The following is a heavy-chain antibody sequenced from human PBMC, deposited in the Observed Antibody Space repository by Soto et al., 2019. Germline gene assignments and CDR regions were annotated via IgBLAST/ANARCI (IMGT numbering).Heavy chain of an antibody. D-gene: IGHD2-2*01. CDR2: IIPILGIA. CDR1: GGTFSSYT. J-gene: IGHJ6*03. CDR3: ARVLAVVPAAIHYMDV. Sequence: SVKVSCKASGGTFSSYTISWVRQAPGQGLEWMGRIIPILGIANYAQKFQGRVTITADKSTSTAYMELSSLRSEDTAVYYCARVLAVVPAAIHYMDVWGKGTTVTVSS. V-gene: IGHV1-69*02.